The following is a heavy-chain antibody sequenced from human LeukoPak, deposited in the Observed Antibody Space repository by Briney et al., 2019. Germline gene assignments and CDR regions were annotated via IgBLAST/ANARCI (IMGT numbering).Heavy chain of an antibody. CDR3: ARVRDFWSGFGAFDY. Sequence: ASVKVSCKASGYTFTSYGISWVRQAPGQGLEWMGWISAYNGNTNYAQKLQGRVTMTTDTSTSTAYMELRSLRSDDTAVYYCARVRDFWSGFGAFDYWGQGTLVTVSS. CDR1: GYTFTSYG. D-gene: IGHD3-3*01. CDR2: ISAYNGNT. J-gene: IGHJ4*02. V-gene: IGHV1-18*01.